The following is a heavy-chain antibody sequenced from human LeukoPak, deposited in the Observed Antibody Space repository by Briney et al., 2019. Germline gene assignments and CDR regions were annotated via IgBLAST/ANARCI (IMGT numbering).Heavy chain of an antibody. CDR3: ARTLRESSGREYFDL. Sequence: GGSLRLSCAASAFTFSSYAMSWVRQAPGKGLEWVSGVSGSGGSTYYADSVKGRFTISRDNSKNTLYLQLNSLRVEDTAEYYCARTLRESSGREYFDLWGRGTLVTVSS. D-gene: IGHD6-19*01. V-gene: IGHV3-23*01. CDR1: AFTFSSYA. CDR2: VSGSGGST. J-gene: IGHJ2*01.